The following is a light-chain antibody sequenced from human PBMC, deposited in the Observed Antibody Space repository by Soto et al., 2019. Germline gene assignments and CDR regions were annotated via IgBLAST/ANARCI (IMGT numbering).Light chain of an antibody. CDR3: QKYGSSPPYT. V-gene: IGKV3-20*01. Sequence: EIVLTQSPGPLSLPPGQRATLSCRARQSVSSSYLAWYQQKPGQPPRLLIYGASSRATGIPDRFSGSGSGTDFTLTISRLEREDFAVYYCQKYGSSPPYTFGQGTMLEIK. CDR2: GAS. CDR1: QSVSSSY. J-gene: IGKJ2*01.